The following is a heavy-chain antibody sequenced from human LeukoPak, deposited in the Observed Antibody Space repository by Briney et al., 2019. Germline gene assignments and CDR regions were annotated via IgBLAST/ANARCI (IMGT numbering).Heavy chain of an antibody. CDR2: IFYSGST. D-gene: IGHD3-16*01. J-gene: IGHJ4*02. Sequence: PSETLSLTCTVSGGSISSYYWSWIRQSPGKGLEWIGYIFYSGSTNYNPSLKSRVTISIDTSKNHFSLKLSSVTAADTAVYYCAGGFDSNPDYWGQGTLVIVSS. CDR3: AGGFDSNPDY. V-gene: IGHV4-59*01. CDR1: GGSISSYY.